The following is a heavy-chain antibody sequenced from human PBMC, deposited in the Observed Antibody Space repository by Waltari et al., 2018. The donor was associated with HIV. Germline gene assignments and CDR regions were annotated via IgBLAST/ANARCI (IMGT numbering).Heavy chain of an antibody. D-gene: IGHD1-1*01. Sequence: QVVLQQSGPGLLKSSQTLSLTCGISGDTVSSSNSAWNWIRPSPSRGLEWLGRTYYRSKWYSDYALSVRSRITIRADTSKNQFSLQLNSVTPEDTAVYFCARDGPGDYYYYGVDVWGLGTTITVSS. CDR2: TYYRSKWYS. V-gene: IGHV6-1*01. CDR1: GDTVSSSNSA. CDR3: ARDGPGDYYYYGVDV. J-gene: IGHJ6*02.